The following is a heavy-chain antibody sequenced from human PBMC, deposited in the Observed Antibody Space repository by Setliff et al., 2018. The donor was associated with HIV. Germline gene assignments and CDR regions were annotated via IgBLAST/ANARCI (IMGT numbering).Heavy chain of an antibody. Sequence: GASVKVSCKASGYGFINYGISWVRQAPGQGLEWMGWISAYNGNTDYAPRLLGRVTMTTDTSTSTAYMELRSLSSDDTAVYYCARARLQGIVTAVGPRDNCLDPWGQGTRVTVSS. CDR3: ARARLQGIVTAVGPRDNCLDP. CDR1: GYGFINYG. V-gene: IGHV1-18*01. J-gene: IGHJ5*02. CDR2: ISAYNGNT. D-gene: IGHD1-26*01.